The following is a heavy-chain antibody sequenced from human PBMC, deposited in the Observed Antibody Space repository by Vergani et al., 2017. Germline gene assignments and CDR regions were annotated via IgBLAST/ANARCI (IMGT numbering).Heavy chain of an antibody. CDR1: GFTFSSYG. CDR3: ARARGEPPWDYFDY. CDR2: IYSGGST. D-gene: IGHD3-16*01. V-gene: IGHV3-NL1*01. Sequence: QVQLVESGGGVVQPGRSLRLSCAASGFTFSSYGMHWVRQAPGKGVEWVSVIYSGGSTYYADSVKGRFTIPRENSKNTLYLQMNSLMPEDTAVYYCARARGEPPWDYFDYWGQGTLVTVSS. J-gene: IGHJ4*02.